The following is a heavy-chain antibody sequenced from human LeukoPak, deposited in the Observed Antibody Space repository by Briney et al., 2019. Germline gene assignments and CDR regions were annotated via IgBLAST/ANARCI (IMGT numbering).Heavy chain of an antibody. CDR1: GGSISSYY. V-gene: IGHV4-4*07. D-gene: IGHD5-12*01. J-gene: IGHJ6*03. CDR2: IYTSGST. CDR3: AREIRSGYDSHYYYYMDV. Sequence: PSETLSLTCTVSGGSISSYYWSWIRQPAGKGLEWIGRIYTSGSTNYNPSLKSRVTMSVDTSKNQFSLKLSSVTAADTAVYYCAREIRSGYDSHYYYYMDVWGKGTTVTVSS.